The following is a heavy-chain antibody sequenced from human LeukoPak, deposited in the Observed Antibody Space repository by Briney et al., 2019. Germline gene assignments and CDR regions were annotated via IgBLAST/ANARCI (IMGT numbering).Heavy chain of an antibody. V-gene: IGHV4-59*01. CDR2: IYYGGST. CDR3: AGEDSYGSGFDY. Sequence: SETLSLTCTVSGGSISSYYWSWIRQPPGKGLEWIVYIYYGGSTNYNPSLKSRVTISVDTSKNQFSLKLSSVTAADTAVYYCAGEDSYGSGFDYWGQGTLVTVSS. D-gene: IGHD5-18*01. J-gene: IGHJ4*02. CDR1: GGSISSYY.